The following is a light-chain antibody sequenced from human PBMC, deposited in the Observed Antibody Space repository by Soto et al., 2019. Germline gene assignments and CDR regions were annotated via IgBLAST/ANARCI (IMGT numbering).Light chain of an antibody. CDR2: DVT. J-gene: IGLJ2*01. V-gene: IGLV2-14*03. CDR1: SSDVGGYDY. CDR3: CSYTTSSTLHVV. Sequence: QSALTQPASLSGSPGQSITISCTGTSSDVGGYDYVSWYQYHPGKPPKLMIYDVTNRPSGVSNRFSGSKSGNTASLTISGLQAEDEADYYCCSYTTSSTLHVVFGGGTKVTVL.